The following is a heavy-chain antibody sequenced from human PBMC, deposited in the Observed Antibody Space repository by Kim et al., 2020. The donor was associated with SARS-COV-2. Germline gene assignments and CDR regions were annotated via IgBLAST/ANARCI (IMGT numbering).Heavy chain of an antibody. CDR3: AKAQTPRRVVVVPGGVDY. D-gene: IGHD2-2*01. V-gene: IGHV3-23*01. CDR2: ISGSGGST. Sequence: GGSLRLSCAASGFTFSSYAMSWVRQAPGKGLEWVSAISGSGGSTYYADSVKGRFTISRDNSKNTLYLQMNSLRAEDTAVYYCAKAQTPRRVVVVPGGVDYWGQGTLVTVSS. CDR1: GFTFSSYA. J-gene: IGHJ4*02.